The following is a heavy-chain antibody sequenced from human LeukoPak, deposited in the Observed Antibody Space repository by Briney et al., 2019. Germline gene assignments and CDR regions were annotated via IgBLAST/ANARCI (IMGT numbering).Heavy chain of an antibody. V-gene: IGHV3-23*01. CDR3: AKSSEGAVSSSWYLSSILEWRVYYYYYYMDV. D-gene: IGHD6-13*01. Sequence: GGSLRLSCAGSGFTFSTYGMSWVRQTPEKGLEWVSAISGSGISTYYVDSVKGRFTISRDNSKNTLVLQMNSLRAEDTAVYYCAKSSEGAVSSSWYLSSILEWRVYYYYYYMDVWGKGTTVTISS. J-gene: IGHJ6*03. CDR1: GFTFSTYG. CDR2: ISGSGIST.